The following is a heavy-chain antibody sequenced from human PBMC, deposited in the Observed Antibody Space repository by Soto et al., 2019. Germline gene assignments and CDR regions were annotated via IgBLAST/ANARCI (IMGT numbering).Heavy chain of an antibody. CDR1: GVAISRSNG. CDR2: VYRSGST. J-gene: IGHJ4*02. V-gene: IGHV4-4*02. Sequence: SYTLSLTGAVSGVAISRSNGWSWVRQPPGKGLQWIGEVYRSGSTSYNPSLKSRVTISVDKSKNQFSLNLTSVTAADTAVYYCARGRPMGYSYGPNFDYWGQGTLVTVS. D-gene: IGHD5-18*01. CDR3: ARGRPMGYSYGPNFDY.